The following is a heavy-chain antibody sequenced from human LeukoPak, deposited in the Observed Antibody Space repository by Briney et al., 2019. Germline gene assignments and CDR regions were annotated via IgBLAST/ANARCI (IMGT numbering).Heavy chain of an antibody. Sequence: ASVKVSCKASGYTFTSYGISWVRQAPGQGLEWMGWISAYNGNTNYAQKLQGRVTMTTDTSTSTAYMELRSLRSDDTAVYYCARVVLVGATISYSWFDPWGQGTLVTVSS. CDR1: GYTFTSYG. CDR2: ISAYNGNT. CDR3: ARVVLVGATISYSWFDP. D-gene: IGHD1-26*01. V-gene: IGHV1-18*01. J-gene: IGHJ5*02.